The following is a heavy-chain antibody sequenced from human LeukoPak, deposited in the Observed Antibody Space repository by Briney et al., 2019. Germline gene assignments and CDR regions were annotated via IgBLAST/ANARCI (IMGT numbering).Heavy chain of an antibody. J-gene: IGHJ4*02. D-gene: IGHD6-13*01. Sequence: QPGGSLRLSCAASGFTVSSNYMSWVRQAPGKGLEWVSVIYSGGNTYYADSVKGRFTISRDNSKHTLYLQMNSLRAEDTAVYYCASAYSSSWYVYWSQGTLVTVSS. CDR1: GFTVSSNY. CDR3: ASAYSSSWYVY. V-gene: IGHV3-53*01. CDR2: IYSGGNT.